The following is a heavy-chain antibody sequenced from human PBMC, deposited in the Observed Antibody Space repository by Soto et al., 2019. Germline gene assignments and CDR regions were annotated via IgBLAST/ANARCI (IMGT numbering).Heavy chain of an antibody. V-gene: IGHV4-34*01. CDR3: ARQFYGDYGAQPDS. Sequence: SETLSLTCAVYGGSFSGYYWSWIRQPPGKGLEWIGEINHSGSTNYNPSLKSRVTISVDTSKNQFSLKLSSVTAADTAVYYCARQFYGDYGAQPDSWGQGTLVTVSS. J-gene: IGHJ4*02. CDR2: INHSGST. D-gene: IGHD4-17*01. CDR1: GGSFSGYY.